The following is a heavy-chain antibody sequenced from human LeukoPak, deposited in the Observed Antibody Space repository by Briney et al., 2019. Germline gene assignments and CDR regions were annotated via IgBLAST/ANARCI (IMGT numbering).Heavy chain of an antibody. J-gene: IGHJ4*02. D-gene: IGHD2-15*01. CDR3: AKDLVYLGSGGSHVD. CDR2: ISGSGGST. CDR1: GFTFSSYA. Sequence: PGGSLRLSCAASGFTFSSYAMSWVRQAPGKGLEWVSAISGSGGSTYYADSVKGRFTISRDNSKNTLYLQMNSLRAEDTAVYYCAKDLVYLGSGGSHVDWGQGTLVTVSS. V-gene: IGHV3-23*01.